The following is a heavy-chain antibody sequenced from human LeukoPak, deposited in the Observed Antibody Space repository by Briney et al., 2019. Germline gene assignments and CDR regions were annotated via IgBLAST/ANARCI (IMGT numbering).Heavy chain of an antibody. CDR1: GGSISSYY. CDR3: ARVPLVGATTFDY. V-gene: IGHV4-34*01. D-gene: IGHD1-26*01. Sequence: SETLSLTCTVSGGSISSYYWNWIRQPPGKGLEWIGEINHSGSTNYNPSLKSRVTISVDTSKNQFSLKLSSVTAADTAVYYCARVPLVGATTFDYWGQGTLVTVSS. CDR2: INHSGST. J-gene: IGHJ4*02.